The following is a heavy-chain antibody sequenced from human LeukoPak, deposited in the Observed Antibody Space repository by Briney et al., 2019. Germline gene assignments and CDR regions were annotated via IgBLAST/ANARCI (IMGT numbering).Heavy chain of an antibody. V-gene: IGHV3-11*04. CDR2: ISSSGSTI. CDR1: GFTFSDYY. CDR3: ARDSGIYCSSTSCYLL. J-gene: IGHJ4*02. D-gene: IGHD2-2*01. Sequence: GGSLRLSCAASGFTFSDYYMSWIRQAPGKGLEWVSYISSSGSTIYYADSVKGRFTISRDNAKNSLYLQMNSLRAEDTAAYYCARDSGIYCSSTSCYLLWGQGTLVTVSS.